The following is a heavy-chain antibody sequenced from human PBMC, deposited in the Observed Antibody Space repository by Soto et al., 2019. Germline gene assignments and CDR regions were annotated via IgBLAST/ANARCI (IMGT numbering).Heavy chain of an antibody. CDR3: ARVRAVPDNNGFDP. CDR1: GFTFSSWS. CDR2: ISSSSSTI. D-gene: IGHD3-9*01. V-gene: IGHV3-48*02. J-gene: IGHJ5*02. Sequence: EVQLVESGGGLVQPGGSLRLSCAASGFTFSSWSMNWVRQAPGKGLEWVSYISSSSSTIYYADSVKGRVTISRDNARNSLYLQMNSLRDENTAVYYCARVRAVPDNNGFDPWGQGTLVTVSS.